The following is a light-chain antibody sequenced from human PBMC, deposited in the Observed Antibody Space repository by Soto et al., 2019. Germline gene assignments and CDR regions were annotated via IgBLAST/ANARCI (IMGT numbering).Light chain of an antibody. V-gene: IGLV3-1*01. CDR3: QAWDSSTVI. CDR2: QDD. Sequence: SYELTQPPSVSVAPGQTASITCSGDKLGNKYACWYQQKPGQSPVLLIYQDDKRPSGIPERFSGSNSGNTATLTISGTQALDEADYYCQAWDSSTVIFGGGTKLPVL. J-gene: IGLJ2*01. CDR1: KLGNKY.